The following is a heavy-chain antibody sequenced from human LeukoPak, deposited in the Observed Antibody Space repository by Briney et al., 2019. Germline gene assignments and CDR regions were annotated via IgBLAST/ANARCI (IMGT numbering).Heavy chain of an antibody. V-gene: IGHV1-2*06. CDR1: GYSFTSYY. CDR3: ARETGGSFEYFDY. J-gene: IGHJ4*02. CDR2: INPSSGGT. D-gene: IGHD7-27*01. Sequence: ASVKVSCKASGYSFTSYYIHWVRQAPGQGLEWMGRINPSSGGTNYAQKFQGRVTMTRDTSITTAYMGLSSLRSDDTAVYYCARETGGSFEYFDYWGQETLVTDSS.